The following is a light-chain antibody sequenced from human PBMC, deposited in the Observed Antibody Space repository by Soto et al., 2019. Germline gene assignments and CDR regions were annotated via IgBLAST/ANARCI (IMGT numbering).Light chain of an antibody. Sequence: DSQMTQSPSSLSASVGDRVTITCRASQGIRDDLAWYQQKPGRAPKRLIYAASTLQSGVPSRFSGSGSGTEFTLTISSLNPEDIATYYCLQHGSYPRTFGQGTKVDI. CDR2: AAS. CDR1: QGIRDD. J-gene: IGKJ1*01. V-gene: IGKV1-17*01. CDR3: LQHGSYPRT.